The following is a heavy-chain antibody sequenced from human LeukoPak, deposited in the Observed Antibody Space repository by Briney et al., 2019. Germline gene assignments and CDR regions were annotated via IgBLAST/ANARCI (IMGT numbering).Heavy chain of an antibody. Sequence: GGSLRLSCAASGFTVSSNYMSWVRQAPGKGLEWVSVIYSGGSTYYADSVKGRFTISRDNSKNTLYLQMNSLRAEDTAVYYCARDQPYYDFWSGYFNYWGQGTLVTVSS. CDR3: ARDQPYYDFWSGYFNY. J-gene: IGHJ4*02. D-gene: IGHD3-3*01. CDR1: GFTVSSNY. CDR2: IYSGGST. V-gene: IGHV3-66*02.